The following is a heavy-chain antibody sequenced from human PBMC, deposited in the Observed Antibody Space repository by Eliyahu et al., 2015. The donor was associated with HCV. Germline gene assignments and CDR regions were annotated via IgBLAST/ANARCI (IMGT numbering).Heavy chain of an antibody. Sequence: QVQLVQSGAEVKKPGSSVKVSCKASGGTFRNXAINWVRQAPGQGLEWMGGITPIFGSAKYAQKFQGRVSITADESTSTAYMELSSLRSEDTAVYYCARGSGEREQAAHPFDYWGQGTLVSVSS. CDR2: ITPIFGSA. J-gene: IGHJ4*02. CDR1: GGTFRNXA. V-gene: IGHV1-69*01. D-gene: IGHD3-3*01. CDR3: ARGSGEREQAAHPFDY.